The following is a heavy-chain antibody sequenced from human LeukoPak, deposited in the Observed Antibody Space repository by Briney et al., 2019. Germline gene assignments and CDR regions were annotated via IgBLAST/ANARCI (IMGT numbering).Heavy chain of an antibody. CDR1: GYFFTNFW. D-gene: IGHD2-2*01. J-gene: IGHJ4*02. CDR3: ATSGEYCTSTGCSRFDY. V-gene: IGHV5-51*01. Sequence: GESLKISCQGSGYFFTNFWVAWVRQMPAKGLEWMGIIYPGDSDTRYSQSFQGQVTISADKSISTAYLQWSSLKASDTAMYYCATSGEYCTSTGCSRFDYWGQGTLVTVSS. CDR2: IYPGDSDT.